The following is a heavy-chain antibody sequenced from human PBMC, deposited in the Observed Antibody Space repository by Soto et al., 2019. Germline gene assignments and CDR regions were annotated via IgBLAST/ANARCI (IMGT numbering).Heavy chain of an antibody. D-gene: IGHD4-17*01. CDR2: ISYDGSNK. CDR1: GFTFSSYA. V-gene: IGHV3-30-3*01. J-gene: IGHJ4*02. Sequence: QVQLVESGGGVVQPGRSLRLSCAASGFTFSSYAMHWVRQAPGKGLEWVAVISYDGSNKYYADSVKGRFTISRDNSKNTLYLQMNSLRAEDTAVYYCARDLRSTVTTWGDYWGQGTLVTVSS. CDR3: ARDLRSTVTTWGDY.